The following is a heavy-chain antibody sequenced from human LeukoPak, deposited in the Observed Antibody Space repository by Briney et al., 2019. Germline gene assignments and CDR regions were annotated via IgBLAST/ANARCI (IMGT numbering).Heavy chain of an antibody. V-gene: IGHV1-8*01. CDR3: ARRPLYSSGWYRSNWFDP. CDR1: GYTFTSYD. Sequence: ASVKVSCKASGYTFTSYDINWVRQATGQGLEWMGWMDPNSGNAGYAQKFQGRVTMTRNTSISTAYMELSSLRSEDTAVYYCARRPLYSSGWYRSNWFDPWGQGTLVTVSS. CDR2: MDPNSGNA. D-gene: IGHD6-19*01. J-gene: IGHJ5*02.